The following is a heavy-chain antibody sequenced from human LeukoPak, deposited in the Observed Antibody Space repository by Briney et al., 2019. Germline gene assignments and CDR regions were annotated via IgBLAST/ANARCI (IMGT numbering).Heavy chain of an antibody. J-gene: IGHJ4*02. CDR3: ARRVAAAGHFDY. V-gene: IGHV4-39*01. Sequence: PSETLSLTCTVSGGSISSSNYYWGWIRQPPGKGLEWIGSIYYSGGTYYNPSLKSRVTISVDMSKNQFSLKLSSVTAADMAVYYCARRVAAAGHFDYWGQGTLVTVSS. CDR2: IYYSGGT. D-gene: IGHD6-13*01. CDR1: GGSISSSNYY.